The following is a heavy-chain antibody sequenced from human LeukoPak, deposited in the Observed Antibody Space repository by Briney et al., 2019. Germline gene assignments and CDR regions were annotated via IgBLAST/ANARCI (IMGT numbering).Heavy chain of an antibody. V-gene: IGHV3-66*01. CDR1: GFTVSSNY. CDR2: IYSGGST. Sequence: PGGSLRLSCAASGFTVSSNYMSWVRQAPGKGLEWVSVIYSGGSTYYADSVKGRFTISRDNSKNTMYLQMNSPRAEDTAVYYCAREMVYYYGMDVWGQGTTVTVSS. J-gene: IGHJ6*02. CDR3: AREMVYYYGMDV. D-gene: IGHD2-8*01.